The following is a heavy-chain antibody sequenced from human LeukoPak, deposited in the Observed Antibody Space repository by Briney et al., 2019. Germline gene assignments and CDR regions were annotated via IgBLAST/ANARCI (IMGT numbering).Heavy chain of an antibody. Sequence: ASVKVSCKASGYTLTGYYMHWVRQAPGQGLEWMGWINPNSGGTNYAQKFQGRVTMTRDTSISTAYMELSRLRSDDTAVYYCARDRDYYDSSGYYRYYFDYWGQGTLVTVSS. CDR2: INPNSGGT. J-gene: IGHJ4*02. D-gene: IGHD3-22*01. CDR1: GYTLTGYY. CDR3: ARDRDYYDSSGYYRYYFDY. V-gene: IGHV1-2*02.